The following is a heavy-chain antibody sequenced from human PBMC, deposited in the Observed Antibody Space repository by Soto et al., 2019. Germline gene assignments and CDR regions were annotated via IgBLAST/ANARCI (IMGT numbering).Heavy chain of an antibody. Sequence: PSETLSLTCAVSGGSISSGGYSWSWIRQPPGKGLEWIGYIYHSGSTYYNPSLKSRVTISVDRSKNQFSLKLSSVTAADTAVYYCARGINFPNWFVPWGQGTLVTVSS. D-gene: IGHD3-3*01. CDR1: GGSISSGGYS. CDR3: ARGINFPNWFVP. J-gene: IGHJ5*02. CDR2: IYHSGST. V-gene: IGHV4-30-2*01.